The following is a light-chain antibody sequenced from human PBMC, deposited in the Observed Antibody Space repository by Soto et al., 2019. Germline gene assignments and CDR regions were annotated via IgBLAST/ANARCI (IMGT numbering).Light chain of an antibody. V-gene: IGKV3-15*01. Sequence: EIVMTQSPATLSVSPGASATLSCRASQSVSTNLAWYQQKPGQVPRVLIYGASTRATEVPARFSGSGSGTEFTLTIDSLQSEDFAVYYCQQYDDWPLTFGPGTKVDLK. J-gene: IGKJ3*01. CDR2: GAS. CDR1: QSVSTN. CDR3: QQYDDWPLT.